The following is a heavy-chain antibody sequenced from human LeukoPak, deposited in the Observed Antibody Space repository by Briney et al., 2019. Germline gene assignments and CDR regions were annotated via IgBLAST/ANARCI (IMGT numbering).Heavy chain of an antibody. Sequence: GGSLRLSCAASGFTFSSYAMSCVRQAPGKGLEWVSGISGSGGSTYYADSVKGRFTISRDNSKNTLYLQMNSLRAEDTAVYYCASYIAAAGRGFDYWGQGTLVTVSS. D-gene: IGHD6-13*01. V-gene: IGHV3-23*01. J-gene: IGHJ4*02. CDR1: GFTFSSYA. CDR3: ASYIAAAGRGFDY. CDR2: ISGSGGST.